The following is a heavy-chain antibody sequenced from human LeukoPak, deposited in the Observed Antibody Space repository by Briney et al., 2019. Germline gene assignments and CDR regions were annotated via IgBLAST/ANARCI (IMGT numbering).Heavy chain of an antibody. V-gene: IGHV1-69*13. CDR3: ARDLDGYDSSGYYSY. J-gene: IGHJ4*02. D-gene: IGHD3-22*01. CDR2: IIPIFGTA. CDR1: GYTFAGYY. Sequence: GASVKVSCKASGYTFAGYYMNWVRQAPGQGLEWMGGIIPIFGTANYAQKFQGRVTITADESTSTAYMELSSLRSEDTAVYYCARDLDGYDSSGYYSYWGQGTLVTVSS.